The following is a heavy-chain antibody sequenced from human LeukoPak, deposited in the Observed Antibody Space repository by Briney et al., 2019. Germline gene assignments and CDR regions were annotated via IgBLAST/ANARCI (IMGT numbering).Heavy chain of an antibody. V-gene: IGHV3-74*03. CDR2: INSDGSDT. CDR3: LSGSWYFDY. Sequence: GGSLRLSCAASGFTLSRYWMHWVRQAPGKGLVWVSRINSDGSDTTYADSVKGRFTISRDNAKNTLYLQVNSLRAEDTAVYYCLSGSWYFDYWGQGTLVTVSS. D-gene: IGHD6-19*01. CDR1: GFTLSRYW. J-gene: IGHJ4*02.